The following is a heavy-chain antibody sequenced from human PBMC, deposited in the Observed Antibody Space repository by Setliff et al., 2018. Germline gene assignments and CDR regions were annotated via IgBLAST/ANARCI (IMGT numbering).Heavy chain of an antibody. Sequence: SETLSLTCTVSDGSLSTYYWSWIRQPPGKGLEFIGYVYYSGTANYSPSLRSRLTISVDTSKNQFSLELRAVTAADTALYYCARENGYCSGGACYFMFDYWGQGSLVTVSS. CDR2: VYYSGTA. D-gene: IGHD2-15*01. CDR3: ARENGYCSGGACYFMFDY. J-gene: IGHJ4*02. V-gene: IGHV4-59*12. CDR1: DGSLSTYY.